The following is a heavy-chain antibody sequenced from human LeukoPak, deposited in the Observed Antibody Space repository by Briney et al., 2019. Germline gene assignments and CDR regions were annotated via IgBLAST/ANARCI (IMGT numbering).Heavy chain of an antibody. J-gene: IGHJ4*02. Sequence: SETLSLACTVSGGSISSSSYYWGWIRQPPGKGLEWIGSIYYSGSTYYNPSLKSRVTISVDTSKNQFSLKLSSVTAADTAVYYCARAVVAAAGRTFDFWGQGTLVTVSS. D-gene: IGHD6-13*01. CDR1: GGSISSSSYY. CDR3: ARAVVAAAGRTFDF. V-gene: IGHV4-39*07. CDR2: IYYSGST.